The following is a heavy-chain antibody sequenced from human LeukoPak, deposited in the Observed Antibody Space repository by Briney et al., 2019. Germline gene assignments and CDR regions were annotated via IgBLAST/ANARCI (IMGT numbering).Heavy chain of an antibody. CDR2: VYYKGTT. CDR3: ARWSSSWENNWFDP. J-gene: IGHJ5*02. CDR1: SGSINSDNHY. D-gene: IGHD6-13*01. Sequence: SETLSLTCTVSSGSINSDNHYWGWIRQPPGKGLEWIGSVYYKGTTQYNPSLKSRATMSVDTSNNRFSLSLTSATAADTGMYFCARWSSSWENNWFDPWGQGILVTVSS. V-gene: IGHV4-39*07.